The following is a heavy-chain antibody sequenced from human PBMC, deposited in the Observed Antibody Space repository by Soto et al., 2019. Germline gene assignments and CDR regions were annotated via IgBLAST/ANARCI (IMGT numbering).Heavy chain of an antibody. J-gene: IGHJ4*02. V-gene: IGHV1-18*01. Sequence: QVQLVQSGAEVKKPGASVKVSCKASGYTFTSYGISWVRQAPGQGLEWMGWISAYNGNTNYAQKLQGRVTMTTDTSTSTAYMELRSLRSDDTSVYYCARASRYRVATILWDYWGQGTLVTVSS. CDR3: ARASRYRVATILWDY. D-gene: IGHD5-12*01. CDR1: GYTFTSYG. CDR2: ISAYNGNT.